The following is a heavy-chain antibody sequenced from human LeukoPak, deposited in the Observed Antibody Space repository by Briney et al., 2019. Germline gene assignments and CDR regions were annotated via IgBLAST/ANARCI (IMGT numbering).Heavy chain of an antibody. Sequence: GGSLRLSCAASGFTVSSNYMSWVRQAPGKGLEWVSVIYSGGSTYYADSVKGRFTITRDNSKNTLYLQMNSLRAEDTAVYYCASQRGYTGHFDYWGQGTLVTVSS. CDR2: IYSGGST. J-gene: IGHJ4*02. V-gene: IGHV3-66*04. CDR1: GFTVSSNY. D-gene: IGHD5-12*01. CDR3: ASQRGYTGHFDY.